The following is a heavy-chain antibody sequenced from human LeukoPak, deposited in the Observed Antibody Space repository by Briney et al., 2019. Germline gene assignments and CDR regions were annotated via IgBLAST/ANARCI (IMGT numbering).Heavy chain of an antibody. J-gene: IGHJ3*02. CDR3: ARHTRPGYSGYENAFGI. Sequence: SETLSLTCIVSGGSISSRSYYWDWIRQPPGKGLEWIGNLFDSGNTHYNPSLRSRLTMSVDTSKNQFSLKLSSVTAADTAVYYCARHTRPGYSGYENAFGIWGQGTMVTVSS. CDR1: GGSISSRSYY. D-gene: IGHD5-12*01. CDR2: LFDSGNT. V-gene: IGHV4-39*01.